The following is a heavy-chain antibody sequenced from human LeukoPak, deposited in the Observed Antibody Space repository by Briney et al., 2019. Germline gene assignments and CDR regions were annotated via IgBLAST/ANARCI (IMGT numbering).Heavy chain of an antibody. J-gene: IGHJ4*02. D-gene: IGHD2-2*01. V-gene: IGHV3-30*02. CDR2: IRYDGSNK. Sequence: GGSLRLSCAASGFTFSSYGMHWVRQAPGKGLEWVAFIRYDGSNKYYADSVKGRFTISRDNAKNSLYLQMNSLRAEDTALYYCAKDRDCSSTSCYAGFDYWGQGTLVTVSS. CDR1: GFTFSSYG. CDR3: AKDRDCSSTSCYAGFDY.